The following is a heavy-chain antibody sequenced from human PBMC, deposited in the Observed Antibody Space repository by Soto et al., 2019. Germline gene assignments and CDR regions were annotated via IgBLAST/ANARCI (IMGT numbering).Heavy chain of an antibody. V-gene: IGHV1-69*12. CDR1: GGTFSSYA. D-gene: IGHD3-22*01. CDR3: ARDKDRQRLGVNDYYITDV. CDR2: IIPIFRTP. J-gene: IGHJ6*02. Sequence: QVQLVQSGAEVKKPGSSVKVSCKASGGTFSSYAISWVRQAPGQGLEWMGGIIPIFRTPDYAQKFQGRVTITADECARAAYMELRSLRSEDTAVYYCARDKDRQRLGVNDYYITDVWGQGTTVTVSS.